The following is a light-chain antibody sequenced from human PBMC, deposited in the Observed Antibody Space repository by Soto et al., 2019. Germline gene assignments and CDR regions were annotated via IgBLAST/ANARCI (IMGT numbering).Light chain of an antibody. CDR1: SSNIGSKT. CDR3: SAWDASLNGYV. Sequence: QSVLTQPPSASGTPWQRVTISCSGSSSNIGSKTVNWYQQLPGTAPKLLIYSNYQRPSGVPDRFSGSKSGTSASLAISGLQSEDEADYYCSAWDASLNGYVFGTGTXVTVL. CDR2: SNY. J-gene: IGLJ1*01. V-gene: IGLV1-44*01.